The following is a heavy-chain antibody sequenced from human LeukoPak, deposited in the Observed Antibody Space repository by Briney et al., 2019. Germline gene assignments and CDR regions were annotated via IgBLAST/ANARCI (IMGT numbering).Heavy chain of an antibody. V-gene: IGHV1-18*01. Sequence: ASVKVSCKASGGTFSSYAISWVRQAPGQGLEWMGWISAYNGNTNYAQKLQGRVTMTTDTSTSTAYMELRSLRSDDTAVYYCARVGVLEWLLWGFDYWGQGILVTVSS. CDR2: ISAYNGNT. J-gene: IGHJ4*02. D-gene: IGHD3-3*01. CDR3: ARVGVLEWLLWGFDY. CDR1: GGTFSSYA.